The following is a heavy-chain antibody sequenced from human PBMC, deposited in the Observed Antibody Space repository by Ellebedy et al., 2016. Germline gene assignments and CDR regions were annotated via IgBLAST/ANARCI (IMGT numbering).Heavy chain of an antibody. Sequence: SETLSLTCAVSGGSISSSNWWSWVRQPPGKGLEWIGEIYHSGSTNYNPSLKSRVTISVDKSKNQFSLKLSSVTAADTAVYYCARDQVVVTAIPPNDAFDIWGQGTMVTVSS. CDR3: ARDQVVVTAIPPNDAFDI. D-gene: IGHD2-21*02. J-gene: IGHJ3*02. V-gene: IGHV4-4*02. CDR1: GGSISSSNW. CDR2: IYHSGST.